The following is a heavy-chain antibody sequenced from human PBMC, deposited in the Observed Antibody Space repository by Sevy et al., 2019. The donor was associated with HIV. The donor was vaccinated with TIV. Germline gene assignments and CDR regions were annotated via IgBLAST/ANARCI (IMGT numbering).Heavy chain of an antibody. CDR2: INPNSGGT. CDR1: GYTFTGYY. J-gene: IGHJ4*02. D-gene: IGHD2-2*02. Sequence: ASVKVSCKASGYTFTGYYMHWVRQAPGQGLEWMGWINPNSGGTNYAQKFQGWVTMTRDTYISTAYMELSRLRSDDTAVYYCAREGGYCSSTSCYSGYAFDYWGQGTLVTVSS. V-gene: IGHV1-2*04. CDR3: AREGGYCSSTSCYSGYAFDY.